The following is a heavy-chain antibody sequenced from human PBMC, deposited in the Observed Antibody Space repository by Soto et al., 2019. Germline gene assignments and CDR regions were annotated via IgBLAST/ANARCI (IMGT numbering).Heavy chain of an antibody. V-gene: IGHV3-53*01. CDR1: GFTVSSNY. CDR3: ARDHARWEGFDP. J-gene: IGHJ5*02. CDR2: IYSGGST. D-gene: IGHD1-26*01. Sequence: EVQLVESGGGLVQPGGSLRLSCAASGFTVSSNYMSWVRQAPGKGLEWVSVIYSGGSTYYADSVKGRFTISRDNSKNTLYLQMNSLRAEDTAVYYCARDHARWEGFDPWGQGTLVTVSS.